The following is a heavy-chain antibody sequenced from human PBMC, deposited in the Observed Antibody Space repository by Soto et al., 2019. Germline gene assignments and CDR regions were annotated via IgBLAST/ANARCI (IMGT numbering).Heavy chain of an antibody. CDR1: GGSISSSNW. J-gene: IGHJ4*02. CDR2: IYHSGST. V-gene: IGHV4-4*02. D-gene: IGHD2-15*01. CDR3: ARVRVVRGLLGPFDY. Sequence: QVQLQESGPGLVKHSGTLSLTCAVSGGSISSSNWWSWVRQPPGKGLEWIGEIYHSGSTNYNPSLKRRVTISVDKSKNQLSPKLSSVTAADTAVYYCARVRVVRGLLGPFDYWGQGTLVTVSS.